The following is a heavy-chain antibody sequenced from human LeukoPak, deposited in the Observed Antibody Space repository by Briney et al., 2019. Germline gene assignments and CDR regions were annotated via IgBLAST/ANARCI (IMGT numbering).Heavy chain of an antibody. V-gene: IGHV3-11*04. CDR3: ARARTSGYYFYWYFDV. CDR2: ISSSGSTI. Sequence: GGSLRLSCAASGFTFSDYYMSWIRQAPGKGLEWVSYISSSGSTIYYADSVKGRFTISRDNAKNSLYLQMNSLRAEDTAVYYCARARTSGYYFYWYFDVWGRGTLVTVSS. J-gene: IGHJ2*01. CDR1: GFTFSDYY. D-gene: IGHD3-22*01.